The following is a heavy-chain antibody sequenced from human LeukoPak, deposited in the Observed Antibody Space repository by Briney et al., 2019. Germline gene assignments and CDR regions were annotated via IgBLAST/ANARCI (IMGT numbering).Heavy chain of an antibody. CDR3: AKHTGSGSNSADAFDI. V-gene: IGHV3-23*01. CDR2: ICGRGEAK. CDR1: GFTFSSFA. D-gene: IGHD1-26*01. Sequence: PGRSLRLSCAASGFTFSSFAMSWVRQAPGKEPQWISAICGRGEAKTYADSVKDRLTTTSDNFKNKLYLQMNSLRAEDSAIYYCAKHTGSGSNSADAFDIWGQGTVVTVSS. J-gene: IGHJ3*02.